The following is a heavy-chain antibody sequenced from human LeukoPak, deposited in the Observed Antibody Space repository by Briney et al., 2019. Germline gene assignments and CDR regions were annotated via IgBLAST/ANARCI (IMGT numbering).Heavy chain of an antibody. J-gene: IGHJ4*02. V-gene: IGHV3-23*01. CDR2: ISGSGGST. CDR3: AKRGSGSYSGYFDY. CDR1: GFTFYNYW. D-gene: IGHD1-26*01. Sequence: GGSLRLSCAASGFTFYNYWMSWVRRAPGKGLEWVSAISGSGGSTYYADSVKGRFTISRDNSKNTLYLQMNSLRAEDTAVYYCAKRGSGSYSGYFDYWGQGTLVTVSS.